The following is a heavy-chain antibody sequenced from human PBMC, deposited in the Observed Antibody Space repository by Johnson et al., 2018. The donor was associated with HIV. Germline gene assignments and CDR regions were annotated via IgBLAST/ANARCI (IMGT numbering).Heavy chain of an antibody. CDR2: INWSGGTT. D-gene: IGHD1-26*01. V-gene: IGHV3-20*04. Sequence: VLLVESGGGVERPGGSLRLSCAGSGFTFDDHGMSWVRQVPGKGLEWVSGINWSGGTTGYADSVKGRFTISRDNNNNSLYLQMNSLRAEDTAVYYCAREGGIVAAQGDAFDIWGQGTMVTVSS. J-gene: IGHJ3*02. CDR3: AREGGIVAAQGDAFDI. CDR1: GFTFDDHG.